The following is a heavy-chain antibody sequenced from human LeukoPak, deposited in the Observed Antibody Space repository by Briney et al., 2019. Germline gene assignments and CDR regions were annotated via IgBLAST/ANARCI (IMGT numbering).Heavy chain of an antibody. Sequence: SETLSLTCAVYGGSFSGYYWSWVRQPPGKGLEWIGEINHSGSTNYNPSLKSRVTISVDTSKNQFSLKLSSVTAADTAVYYCARDLYYYGSGSYYGWWFDPWGQGTQVTVSS. CDR3: ARDLYYYGSGSYYGWWFDP. D-gene: IGHD3-10*01. CDR2: INHSGST. V-gene: IGHV4-34*01. J-gene: IGHJ5*02. CDR1: GGSFSGYY.